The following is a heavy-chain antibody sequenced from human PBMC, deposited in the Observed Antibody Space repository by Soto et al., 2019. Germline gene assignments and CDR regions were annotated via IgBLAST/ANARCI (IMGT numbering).Heavy chain of an antibody. CDR1: GGSFSGYY. Sequence: SETLSLTCAVYGGSFSGYYWSWIRQPPGKGLEWIGEINHSGSTNYNPSLKSRVTISVDTSKNQFSLKLSSVTAADTAVYYCARGGGAGTYYYYMDVWGKGTTVTVSS. V-gene: IGHV4-34*01. J-gene: IGHJ6*03. CDR2: INHSGST. CDR3: ARGGGAGTYYYYMDV. D-gene: IGHD6-19*01.